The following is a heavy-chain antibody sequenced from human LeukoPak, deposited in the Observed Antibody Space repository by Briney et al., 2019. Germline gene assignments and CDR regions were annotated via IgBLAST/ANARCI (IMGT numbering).Heavy chain of an antibody. CDR3: TRQATKHYYDSSGYLD. Sequence: PGGSLRLSCAASGFTFSGSAMHWVRQASGKGLEWVGRIRSKANSYATAYAASVKGRLTISRDDSKNTAYLQMNSLKTEDTAVYYCTRQATKHYYDSSGYLDWGQGTLVTVSS. D-gene: IGHD3-22*01. J-gene: IGHJ4*02. V-gene: IGHV3-73*01. CDR2: IRSKANSYAT. CDR1: GFTFSGSA.